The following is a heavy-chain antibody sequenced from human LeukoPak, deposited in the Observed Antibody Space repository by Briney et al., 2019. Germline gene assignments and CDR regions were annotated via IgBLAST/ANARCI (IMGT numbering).Heavy chain of an antibody. V-gene: IGHV4-30-2*01. J-gene: IGHJ5*02. CDR3: ATGLEGNWFDP. D-gene: IGHD1-1*01. CDR2: IYHSGST. CDR1: GGSNSSGGYY. Sequence: PSQTLSLTCTVSGGSNSSGGYYWSWIRQPPGKGLEWIGYIYHSGSTYYNPSLKSRVTISVDRSKNQFSLKLSSVTAADTAVYYCATGLEGNWFDPWGQGTLVTVSS.